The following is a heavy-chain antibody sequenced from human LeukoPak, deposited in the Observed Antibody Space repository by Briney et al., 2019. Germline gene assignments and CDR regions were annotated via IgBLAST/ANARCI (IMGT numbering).Heavy chain of an antibody. Sequence: ASVKVSCKTSGYSFILYGISWVRQAPGQGPEWMGWISTSTGDTKYTQKFQGRVTLTTDTSTSTAYMELRSLTSDDTAVYYCARWAATYDYWGQGTLVTVSS. CDR1: GYSFILYG. V-gene: IGHV1-18*01. J-gene: IGHJ4*02. CDR3: ARWAATYDY. D-gene: IGHD2-15*01. CDR2: ISTSTGDT.